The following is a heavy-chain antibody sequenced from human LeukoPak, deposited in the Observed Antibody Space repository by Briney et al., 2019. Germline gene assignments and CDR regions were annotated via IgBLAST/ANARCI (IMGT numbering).Heavy chain of an antibody. J-gene: IGHJ6*02. V-gene: IGHV4-34*01. D-gene: IGHD2-2*01. CDR2: INHSGST. CDR3: ARGPSCSSASCYGQYYYYYGMDV. CDR1: GGSFSAYY. Sequence: SETLSLTCAVYGGSFSAYYWSWIRQPPGKGLEWIGEINHSGSTNYNPSLKSRVTISAATSKNQFSLKLSSVTAADTAVYYCARGPSCSSASCYGQYYYYYGMDVWGQGTTVTVSS.